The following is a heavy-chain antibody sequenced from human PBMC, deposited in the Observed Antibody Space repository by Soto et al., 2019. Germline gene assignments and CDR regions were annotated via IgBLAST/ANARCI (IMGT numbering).Heavy chain of an antibody. Sequence: SETLSLTCTVSGGSISSSSYYWGWIRQPPGKGLEWIGSIYYSGSTYYNPSLKSRVTISVDTSKNQFSLKLSSVTAADTAVYYCARQVGVVRGVHYYYYYYMDVWGKGTTVTVSS. CDR3: ARQVGVVRGVHYYYYYYMDV. V-gene: IGHV4-39*01. D-gene: IGHD3-10*01. CDR1: GGSISSSSYY. CDR2: IYYSGST. J-gene: IGHJ6*03.